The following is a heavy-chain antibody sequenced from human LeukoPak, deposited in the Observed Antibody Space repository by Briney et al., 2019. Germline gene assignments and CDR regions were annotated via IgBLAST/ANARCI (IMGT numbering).Heavy chain of an antibody. D-gene: IGHD5-18*01. CDR2: IYYSVST. CDR3: ARDTGGYTYGAVWFDP. V-gene: IGHV4-39*07. J-gene: IGHJ5*02. CDR1: GGSISSSSYY. Sequence: PSETLSLTCTVSGGSISSSSYYWGWIRQPPGQGLEWIASIYYSVSTYYNPSLKSRVTISVDTSKNQFSLKLSSVTAADTAVYYCARDTGGYTYGAVWFDPWGQGTLVTVSS.